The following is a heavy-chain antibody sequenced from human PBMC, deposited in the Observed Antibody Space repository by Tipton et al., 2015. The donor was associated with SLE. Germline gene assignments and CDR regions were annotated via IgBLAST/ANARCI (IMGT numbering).Heavy chain of an antibody. CDR2: IKQDGSEK. J-gene: IGHJ5*02. CDR3: ARAAT. V-gene: IGHV3-7*01. CDR1: GFTFSSYW. D-gene: IGHD6-25*01. Sequence: GSLRLSCGASGFTFSSYWMNWVRQAPGKGLEWVANIKQDGSEKYYVDSVKGRFTISRDNAKNSLYLQMNSLRAEDTAVYYCARAATWDQGTLVAVSS.